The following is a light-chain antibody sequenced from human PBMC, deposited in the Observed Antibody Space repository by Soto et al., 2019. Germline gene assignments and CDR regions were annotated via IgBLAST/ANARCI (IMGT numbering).Light chain of an antibody. CDR3: GSYAGRTTV. Sequence: QSALTQPRSVSGSPGQSVTISCTGPSNGVGDYDYVSWYQQHPGKVPKLILYDVTRRPSGVPDRFSDSKSGNTGSLNISGLRAEDEADYFGGSYAGRTTVFGTGTKVTVL. CDR2: DVT. CDR1: SNGVGDYDY. V-gene: IGLV2-11*01. J-gene: IGLJ1*01.